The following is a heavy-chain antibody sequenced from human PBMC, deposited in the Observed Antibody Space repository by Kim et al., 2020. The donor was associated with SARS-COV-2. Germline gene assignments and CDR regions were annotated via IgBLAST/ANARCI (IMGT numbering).Heavy chain of an antibody. J-gene: IGHJ5*02. CDR3: ARLLRFLEWPRFDP. V-gene: IGHV1-3*01. Sequence: QKFPGRVTITRDTSAGTAYMELSSLRSEDTAVYYCARLLRFLEWPRFDPWGQGTLVTVSS. D-gene: IGHD3-3*01.